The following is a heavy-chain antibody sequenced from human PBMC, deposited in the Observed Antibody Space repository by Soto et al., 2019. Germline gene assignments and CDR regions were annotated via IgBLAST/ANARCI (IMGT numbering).Heavy chain of an antibody. Sequence: SDTLSLTCTVSGGSISSYYWSWIRHPPGKGLEWIGYIYYSGSTNYNPSLKSRVTISVDTSKNQFSLKLSSVTAADTAVYYCARHGVLWFGEPECLFDIWGQGTMVT. D-gene: IGHD3-10*01. J-gene: IGHJ3*02. V-gene: IGHV4-59*08. CDR3: ARHGVLWFGEPECLFDI. CDR1: GGSISSYY. CDR2: IYYSGST.